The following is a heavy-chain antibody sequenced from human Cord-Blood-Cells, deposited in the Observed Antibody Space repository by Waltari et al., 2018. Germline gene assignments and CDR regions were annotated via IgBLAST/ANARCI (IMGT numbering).Heavy chain of an antibody. D-gene: IGHD1-26*01. J-gene: IGHJ4*02. Sequence: QVQLVQSGAEVKKPGASVKVSCKASGYTFTSYGISWVRQAPGQGLEWMGWISAYNGNTNYAQKLQGRVTMTTDTSTSTAYMELRSLRSDDTAVYYCARDIGWSSLGELLPRPKSLDYWGQGTLVTVSS. V-gene: IGHV1-18*04. CDR2: ISAYNGNT. CDR1: GYTFTSYG. CDR3: ARDIGWSSLGELLPRPKSLDY.